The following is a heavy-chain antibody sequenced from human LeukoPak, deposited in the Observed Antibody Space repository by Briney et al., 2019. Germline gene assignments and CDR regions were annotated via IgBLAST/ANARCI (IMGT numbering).Heavy chain of an antibody. J-gene: IGHJ4*02. V-gene: IGHV3-53*01. CDR2: IYRGGNT. D-gene: IGHD4-23*01. CDR3: ARGDDYGGNWYYFDH. Sequence: GGSLRLSCAASGFTVSSKYMSWVRQAPGKGLEWVSVIYRGGNTYYADSVKGRFTISRDNSKNTVYLQMNSLRAEDTAVYYCARGDDYGGNWYYFDHWGQGTLVTASS. CDR1: GFTVSSKY.